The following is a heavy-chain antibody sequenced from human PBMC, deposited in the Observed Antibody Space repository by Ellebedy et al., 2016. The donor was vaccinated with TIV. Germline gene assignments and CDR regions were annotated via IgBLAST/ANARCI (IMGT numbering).Heavy chain of an antibody. Sequence: GGSLRLXXAASGFTFSSHAMHWVRQAPGKGLDWVAVIWYNGTNKYYADSVRGRFTVSRDNSKNALYLQMNSLRVEDTAIYYCMSRWGFGGDSFDIWGQGTMVTVSS. CDR3: MSRWGFGGDSFDI. D-gene: IGHD3-10*01. CDR1: GFTFSSHA. V-gene: IGHV3-33*01. J-gene: IGHJ3*02. CDR2: IWYNGTNK.